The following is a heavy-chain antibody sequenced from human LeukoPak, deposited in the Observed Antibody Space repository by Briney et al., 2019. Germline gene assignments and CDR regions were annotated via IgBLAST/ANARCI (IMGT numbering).Heavy chain of an antibody. D-gene: IGHD2-2*01. CDR1: GGSISSGSYY. Sequence: PSQTLSLTCTVSGGSISSGSYYSSWIRQPAGKGLERIGRIYTSGSTNYNPSLKSRVTISVDTSKNQFSLKLSSVTAADTAVYYCARDSPLCCTSCYWDWFDPWGQGTLVTVSS. CDR3: ARDSPLCCTSCYWDWFDP. J-gene: IGHJ5*02. V-gene: IGHV4-61*02. CDR2: IYTSGST.